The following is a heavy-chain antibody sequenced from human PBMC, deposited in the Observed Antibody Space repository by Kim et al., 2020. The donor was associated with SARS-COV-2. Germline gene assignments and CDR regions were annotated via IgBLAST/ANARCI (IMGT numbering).Heavy chain of an antibody. D-gene: IGHD6-13*01. Sequence: KGRFTITRDNSKNTLYLQMNSLRAEDTAVYYCAKSWSSSWPWPPKYYFDYWGQGTLVTVSS. V-gene: IGHV3-23*01. J-gene: IGHJ4*02. CDR3: AKSWSSSWPWPPKYYFDY.